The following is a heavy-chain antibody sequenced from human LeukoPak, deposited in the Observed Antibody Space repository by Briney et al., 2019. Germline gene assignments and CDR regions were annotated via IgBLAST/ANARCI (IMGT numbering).Heavy chain of an antibody. CDR1: GFCFSAYG. Sequence: PGRSLRLSCAASGFCFSAYGVHWVRQAPGKGLEWVAVIWYDGSSKYNADSVKGRFTFSRDNSKNTLYLQMNSLTVEDTAVYYCARSQSSSLIDYWGQGTLVTVSS. D-gene: IGHD6-13*01. CDR3: ARSQSSSLIDY. V-gene: IGHV3-33*01. CDR2: IWYDGSSK. J-gene: IGHJ4*02.